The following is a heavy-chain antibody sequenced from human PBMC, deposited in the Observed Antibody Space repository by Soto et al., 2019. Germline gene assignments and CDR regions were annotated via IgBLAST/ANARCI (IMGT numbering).Heavy chain of an antibody. Sequence: AESLNISCKVSGYSFTSYWISWVLQMPGKGLEWMGRIDPSDSYTNYSPSFQGHVTISADKSISTAYLQWSSLKASDTAMYYCASRRIAARRDYYYGMDVWGQGTTVTVSS. D-gene: IGHD6-6*01. J-gene: IGHJ6*02. CDR3: ASRRIAARRDYYYGMDV. CDR2: IDPSDSYT. CDR1: GYSFTSYW. V-gene: IGHV5-10-1*01.